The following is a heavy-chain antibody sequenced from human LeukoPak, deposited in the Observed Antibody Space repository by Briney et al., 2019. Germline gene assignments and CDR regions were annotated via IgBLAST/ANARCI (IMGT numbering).Heavy chain of an antibody. V-gene: IGHV3-7*01. CDR2: IEQDGSEK. CDR3: ARDRGYSGYDVLFDY. Sequence: GGSLRLSCAASGFTFSSYWMSWVRQAPGKGLEWVANIEQDGSEKYYVDSVKGRFTISRDNAKNSLYLQMNSLRAEDTAVYYCARDRGYSGYDVLFDYWGQGTLVTVSS. J-gene: IGHJ4*02. CDR1: GFTFSSYW. D-gene: IGHD5-12*01.